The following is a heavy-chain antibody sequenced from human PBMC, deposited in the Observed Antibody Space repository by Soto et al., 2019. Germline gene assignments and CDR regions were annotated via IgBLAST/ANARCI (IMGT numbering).Heavy chain of an antibody. Sequence: PGESLKISCKGSGYSFTSYWIGWVRQMPGKGLEWMGIIYPGDSDARYSPSFQGQVTISADKSISTAYLQWSSLKASDTAMYYCARASVVTSFGMDVWGQGTTVTVSS. J-gene: IGHJ6*02. D-gene: IGHD3-22*01. CDR1: GYSFTSYW. V-gene: IGHV5-51*01. CDR2: IYPGDSDA. CDR3: ARASVVTSFGMDV.